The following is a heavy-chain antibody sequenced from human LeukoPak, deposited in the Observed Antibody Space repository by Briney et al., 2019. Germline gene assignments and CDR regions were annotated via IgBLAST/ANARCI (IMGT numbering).Heavy chain of an antibody. D-gene: IGHD2-8*02. CDR3: ARPSAGGYADAFDI. J-gene: IGHJ3*02. CDR2: IYYSGST. V-gene: IGHV4-59*12. Sequence: PSETLSLTCTVSGGSISSYYWSWIRQPPGKGLEWIGYIYYSGSTKYNPSLKSRVTITVDTSKNQFSLKLSSVTAADTAVYYCARPSAGGYADAFDIWGQGTMVTVSS. CDR1: GGSISSYY.